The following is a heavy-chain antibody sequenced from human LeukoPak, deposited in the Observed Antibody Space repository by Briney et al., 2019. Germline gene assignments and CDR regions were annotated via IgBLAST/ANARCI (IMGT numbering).Heavy chain of an antibody. J-gene: IGHJ6*02. D-gene: IGHD6-13*01. CDR2: LSGGGRSI. Sequence: PGGSLRLSCAASGFTFSDYEMNWVRQAPGKGLEWVSYLSGGGRSIYYADSVKGRFTISRDNAKNSLFLQMNSLRAEDTAVYYCARWAADRYSYYGMDVWGQGTTVTVSS. V-gene: IGHV3-48*03. CDR3: ARWAADRYSYYGMDV. CDR1: GFTFSDYE.